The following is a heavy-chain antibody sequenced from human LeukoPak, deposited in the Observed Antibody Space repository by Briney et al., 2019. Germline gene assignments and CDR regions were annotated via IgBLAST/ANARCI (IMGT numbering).Heavy chain of an antibody. Sequence: ASVKVSCKASGYTFTGYYLHWVRQAPGRGLEWMGWINPNSGDTHYTQRFQGRVTMTRDTSISTAYMELSSLRSDDTAVYYCARGASGWYFDYWGQGTLVTVSS. V-gene: IGHV1-2*02. CDR3: ARGASGWYFDY. CDR1: GYTFTGYY. D-gene: IGHD6-19*01. J-gene: IGHJ4*02. CDR2: INPNSGDT.